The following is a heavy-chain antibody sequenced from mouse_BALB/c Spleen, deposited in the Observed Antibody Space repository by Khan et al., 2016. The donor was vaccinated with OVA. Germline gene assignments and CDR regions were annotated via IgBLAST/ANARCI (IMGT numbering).Heavy chain of an antibody. CDR3: AKSTYRYAFAY. Sequence: EVQLQVSGPSLVKPSQTLSLTCFVTGDSITSGYWSWIRKFPGNKLEYMGYMIYSGNTYYNPSLKSRISITRHTSKNQYYLQLNSVTTEDTATYYCAKSTYRYAFAYWGQGTLVTVSA. D-gene: IGHD2-14*01. J-gene: IGHJ3*01. V-gene: IGHV3-8*02. CDR2: MIYSGNT. CDR1: GDSITSGY.